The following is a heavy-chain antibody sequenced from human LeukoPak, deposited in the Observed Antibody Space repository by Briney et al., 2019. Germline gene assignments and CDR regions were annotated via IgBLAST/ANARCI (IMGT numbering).Heavy chain of an antibody. D-gene: IGHD3-22*01. V-gene: IGHV1-2*02. Sequence: VSXKXSGYTFTXYYMHWVRQAPGQGLEWMGWINPNSGGTKYAQKFQGRVTMTRDTSISTAYMELSRLRSDDTAVYYCARAGDYYDNSDYYYYFDYWGQGTLVTVSS. CDR2: INPNSGGT. J-gene: IGHJ4*02. CDR3: ARAGDYYDNSDYYYYFDY. CDR1: GYTFTXYY.